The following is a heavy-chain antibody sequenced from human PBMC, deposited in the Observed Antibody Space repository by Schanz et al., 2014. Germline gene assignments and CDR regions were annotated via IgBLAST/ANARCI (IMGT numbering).Heavy chain of an antibody. V-gene: IGHV3-30*02. Sequence: QVQLVESGGTLVKPGGSLRLSCAASGFTFSSYGMHWVRQAPGKGLEWVTFIRFDGSDKYYADSVKGRFSVSRDNSKNTLYLQMNSLRADDTAVYYCAKDQLANYRGSGYNWFDPWGQGTLVTVSS. CDR2: IRFDGSDK. D-gene: IGHD3-10*01. CDR1: GFTFSSYG. J-gene: IGHJ5*02. CDR3: AKDQLANYRGSGYNWFDP.